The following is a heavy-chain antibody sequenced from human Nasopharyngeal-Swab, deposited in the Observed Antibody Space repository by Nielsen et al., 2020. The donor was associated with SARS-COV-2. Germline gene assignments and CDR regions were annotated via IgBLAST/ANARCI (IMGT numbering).Heavy chain of an antibody. J-gene: IGHJ6*02. CDR1: GGSVSSGSYY. CDR2: IYYSGGT. V-gene: IGHV4-61*01. CDR3: ASLRGYTAMVTTTYYYGMDV. D-gene: IGHD5-18*01. Sequence: GSLRLSCTVSGGSVSSGSYYWSWIRQPAGKGLEWIGYIYYSGGTNYNPSLKSRVTISVDTSKNQFSLKLSSVTAADTAVYYCASLRGYTAMVTTTYYYGMDVWGQGTTVTVSS.